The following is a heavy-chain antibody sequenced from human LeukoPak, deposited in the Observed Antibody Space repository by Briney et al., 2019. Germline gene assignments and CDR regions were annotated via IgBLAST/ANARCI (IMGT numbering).Heavy chain of an antibody. J-gene: IGHJ6*03. Sequence: PSETLSLTCTVSGGSISSHYWSWIRQPPGKGLEWIGYIYYSGSTNYNPSLKSRVTISVDTSKNQFSLKLSSVTAADTAVYYCARDGLRAEYYYYYYMDVWGKGTTVTVSS. V-gene: IGHV4-59*11. CDR1: GGSISSHY. CDR3: ARDGLRAEYYYYYYMDV. D-gene: IGHD6-25*01. CDR2: IYYSGST.